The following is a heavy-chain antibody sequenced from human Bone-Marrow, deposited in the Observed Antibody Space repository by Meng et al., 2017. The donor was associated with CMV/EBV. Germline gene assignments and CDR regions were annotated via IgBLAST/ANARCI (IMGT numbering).Heavy chain of an antibody. Sequence: GESLKISCAASGFTFSSYSMNWVRQAPGKGLEWVSSISSSSSYIYYADSVKGRFTISRDNAKNSLYLQMNSLRAEDTAVYYCARDAIGYCSSTSCQYYDFWSGYPTGGYYYYGMDVWGQGTTVTVS. CDR2: ISSSSSYI. V-gene: IGHV3-21*01. CDR1: GFTFSSYS. CDR3: ARDAIGYCSSTSCQYYDFWSGYPTGGYYYYGMDV. J-gene: IGHJ6*02. D-gene: IGHD2-2*01.